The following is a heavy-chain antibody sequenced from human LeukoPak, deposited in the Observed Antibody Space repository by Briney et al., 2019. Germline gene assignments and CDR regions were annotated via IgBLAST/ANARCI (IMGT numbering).Heavy chain of an antibody. V-gene: IGHV3-23*01. CDR3: ANRDGSAYYLKS. D-gene: IGHD5-24*01. J-gene: IGHJ4*02. Sequence: GGSLRLSCAASGLTFHNDAMSWVRQAPGKGLEWVSGISAGGVSTYYADSVKGRFTISRDNSKNTLYLQMNSLRAEDTAVYYCANRDGSAYYLKSWGQGTLVTVSS. CDR2: ISAGGVST. CDR1: GLTFHNDA.